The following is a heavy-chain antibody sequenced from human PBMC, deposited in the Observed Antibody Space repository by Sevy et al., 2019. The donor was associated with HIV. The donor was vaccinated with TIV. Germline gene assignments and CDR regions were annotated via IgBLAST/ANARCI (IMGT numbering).Heavy chain of an antibody. CDR3: TRGGARGSSSWYDYFDY. CDR2: IRSKGNSYAT. V-gene: IGHV3-73*01. CDR1: GFTFSGCA. D-gene: IGHD6-13*01. J-gene: IGHJ4*02. Sequence: GGSLRLSCAASGFTFSGCAMQWVRQASGKGLEWVSRIRSKGNSYATAYAASVKGRFTISRDDSKNTVYLQMNSLKTEDRAVYYCTRGGARGSSSWYDYFDYWGQGTLVTVSS.